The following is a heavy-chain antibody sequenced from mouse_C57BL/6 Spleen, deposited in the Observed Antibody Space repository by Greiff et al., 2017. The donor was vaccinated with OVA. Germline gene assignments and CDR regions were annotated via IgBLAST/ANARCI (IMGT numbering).Heavy chain of an antibody. J-gene: IGHJ4*01. CDR3: AREAYDGYYKGYYAMDY. D-gene: IGHD2-3*01. Sequence: VQLQQSGTELVKPGASVKLSCKASGYTFTSYWMHWVKQRPGQGLEWIGNINPSNGGTNYNEKFKSKATLTVDKSSSTAYMQLSSLTSEDSAVYYCAREAYDGYYKGYYAMDYWGQGTSVTVSS. V-gene: IGHV1-53*01. CDR1: GYTFTSYW. CDR2: INPSNGGT.